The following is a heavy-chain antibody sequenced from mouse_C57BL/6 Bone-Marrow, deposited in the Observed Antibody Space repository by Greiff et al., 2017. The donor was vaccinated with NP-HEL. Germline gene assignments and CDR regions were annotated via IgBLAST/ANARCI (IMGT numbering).Heavy chain of an antibody. Sequence: EVQLVESGGGLVKPGGSLKLSCAASGFTFSDYGMHWVRQAPEKGLEWVAYISSGSSTIYYADTVKGRVTISRDNAKNTLFLQMTSLRSEDTAMYYCARGGYWDGFAYWGQGTLVTVSA. V-gene: IGHV5-17*01. CDR1: GFTFSDYG. CDR3: ARGGYWDGFAY. CDR2: ISSGSSTI. D-gene: IGHD4-1*01. J-gene: IGHJ3*01.